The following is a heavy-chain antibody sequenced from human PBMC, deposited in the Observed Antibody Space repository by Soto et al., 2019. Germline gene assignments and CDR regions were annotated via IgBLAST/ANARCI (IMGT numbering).Heavy chain of an antibody. CDR1: GGSFSGYY. J-gene: IGHJ2*01. CDR2: INHSGST. D-gene: IGHD3-10*01. CDR3: ARALYYYGLGRYFDL. V-gene: IGHV4-34*01. Sequence: QVQLQQWGAGLLKPSETLSLTCAVYGGSFSGYYWSWIRQPPGKGLEWIGEINHSGSTNYNPSLKSRVTISVDTSKNQFSLKLSSVTAADTAVYYCARALYYYGLGRYFDLWGRGTLVTVSS.